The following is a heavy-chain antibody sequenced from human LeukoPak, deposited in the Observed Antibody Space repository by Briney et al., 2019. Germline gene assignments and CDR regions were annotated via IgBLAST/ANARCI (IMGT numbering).Heavy chain of an antibody. CDR1: GGSFSGYY. CDR2: INHSGST. CDR3: ARGSASVFDY. J-gene: IGHJ4*02. D-gene: IGHD2-15*01. V-gene: IGHV4-34*01. Sequence: SETLSLTCAVYGGSFSGYYWSWIRQPPGKGLEWIGEINHSGSTNYNPSLKSRVTISVDTSKNQFSLKLSSVTAADTAVYYCARGSASVFDYWGQGTLVTVSS.